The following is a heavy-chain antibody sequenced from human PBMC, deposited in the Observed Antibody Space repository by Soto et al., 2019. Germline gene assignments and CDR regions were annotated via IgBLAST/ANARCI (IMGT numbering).Heavy chain of an antibody. CDR1: GFTFSSYG. V-gene: IGHV3-30*03. J-gene: IGHJ3*02. CDR3: VREPRYCSGGSCSITRDAFAI. Sequence: QPGGSLRLSCAASGFTFSSYGMHWVRQAPGKGLEWVAVISYDGSNKYYADSVKGRFTISRDNSKNTLYLQMNSLRAEDTAVYYCVREPRYCSGGSCSITRDAFAIWGQGTMVTVSS. D-gene: IGHD2-15*01. CDR2: ISYDGSNK.